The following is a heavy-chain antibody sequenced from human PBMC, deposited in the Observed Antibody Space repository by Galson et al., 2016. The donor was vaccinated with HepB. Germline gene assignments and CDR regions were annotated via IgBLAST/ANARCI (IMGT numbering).Heavy chain of an antibody. D-gene: IGHD1-26*01. Sequence: ETLSLPCTVSGGSISSYYWSWLRPPAGKGLEWIGRIYTSGSTNYNHSLKSRVNMSVDTSKNQFSLRLSSVTAADTAVYYCARGEAHYYYYGMDVWGKGTTVTVSS. CDR1: GGSISSYY. CDR3: ARGEAHYYYYGMDV. CDR2: IYTSGST. V-gene: IGHV4-4*07. J-gene: IGHJ6*04.